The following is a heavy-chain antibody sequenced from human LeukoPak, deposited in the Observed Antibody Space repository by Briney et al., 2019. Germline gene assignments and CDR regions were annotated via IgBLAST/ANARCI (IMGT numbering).Heavy chain of an antibody. CDR2: IYYSGST. J-gene: IGHJ4*02. V-gene: IGHV4-59*13. D-gene: IGHD6-13*01. CDR1: GGSISGYY. CDR3: ARGGTGITADLDY. Sequence: SETLSLTCTVSGGSISGYYWSWIRQPPGKGLEWFGYIYYSGSTKYNPSLKSRVAISVDTSKNQFSLKLSSVTAADTGMYYCARGGTGITADLDYWGQGTLVTVSS.